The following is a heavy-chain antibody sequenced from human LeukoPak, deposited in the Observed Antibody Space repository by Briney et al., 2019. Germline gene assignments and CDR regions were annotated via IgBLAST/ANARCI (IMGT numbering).Heavy chain of an antibody. CDR1: GGTFSSYA. J-gene: IGHJ6*04. D-gene: IGHD3-10*01. CDR3: ARDDGSGSYNVVYYGMDV. Sequence: SVKVSCKASGGTFSSYAISGVRQAPGQGLEWMGGIIPISGTANYAQKFQGRVTITADKSTSTAYMELSSLRSEDTAVYYCARDDGSGSYNVVYYGMDVWGKGTTVTVSS. CDR2: IIPISGTA. V-gene: IGHV1-69*06.